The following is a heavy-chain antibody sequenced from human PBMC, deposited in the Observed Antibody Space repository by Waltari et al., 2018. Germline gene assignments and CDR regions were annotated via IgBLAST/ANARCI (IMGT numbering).Heavy chain of an antibody. CDR2: INPNSGGT. V-gene: IGHV1-2*06. D-gene: IGHD1-26*01. CDR3: ATQWGGSNTPGDY. CDR1: GYTFTGYY. J-gene: IGHJ4*02. Sequence: QVQLVQSGAEVKKPGASVKVSCKASGYTFTGYYMHWVRQAPGQGLEWMGRINPNSGGTNYAQKFQGRVTMTRDTSISTAYMELSSLRSEDTAVYYCATQWGGSNTPGDYWGQGTLVTVSS.